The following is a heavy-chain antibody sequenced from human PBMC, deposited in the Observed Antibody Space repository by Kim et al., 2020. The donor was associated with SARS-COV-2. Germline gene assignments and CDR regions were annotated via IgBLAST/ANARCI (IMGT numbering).Heavy chain of an antibody. CDR3: ARLTVSSPTN. V-gene: IGHV4-39*01. D-gene: IGHD2-21*02. J-gene: IGHJ4*02. Sequence: SETLSLTCTVSGGSISSSSYHWGWIRQPPGKGLEWIGSMYYSGSTYYNPSLKSRVTISVDTSKNQFSLKLSSVTAADTAVYYCARLTVSSPTNWGQGTLVTVSS. CDR1: GGSISSSSYH. CDR2: MYYSGST.